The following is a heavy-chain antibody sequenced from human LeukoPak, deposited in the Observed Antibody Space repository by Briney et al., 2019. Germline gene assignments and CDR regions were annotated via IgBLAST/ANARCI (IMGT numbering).Heavy chain of an antibody. V-gene: IGHV1-2*02. CDR2: INPNSGGT. CDR1: GYTFTSYD. D-gene: IGHD2-21*02. Sequence: ASVKVSCKASGYTFTSYDINWVRQAPGQGLEWMGWINPNSGGTNYAQKFQGRVTMTRDTSISTAYMELSRLRSDDTAVYYCARECRPGDCYSDYWGQGTLVTVSS. CDR3: ARECRPGDCYSDY. J-gene: IGHJ4*02.